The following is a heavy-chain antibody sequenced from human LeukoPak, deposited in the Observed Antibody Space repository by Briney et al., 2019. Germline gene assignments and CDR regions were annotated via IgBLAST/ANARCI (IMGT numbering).Heavy chain of an antibody. J-gene: IGHJ4*02. CDR2: ISGSSSRI. CDR3: AKDYYDTSGSTHFFDH. V-gene: IGHV3-23*01. Sequence: PGGSLRLSCAASGFTFYSYAMTWVRQAPGKGLEWVSVISGSSSRILYADSVKGRFTISRDNSKNTLYLQMNSLRAEDTALYYCAKDYYDTSGSTHFFDHWGQGTLVTVSS. CDR1: GFTFYSYA. D-gene: IGHD3-22*01.